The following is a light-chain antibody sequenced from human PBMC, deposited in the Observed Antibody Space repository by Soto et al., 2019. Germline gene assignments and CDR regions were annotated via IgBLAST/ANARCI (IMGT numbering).Light chain of an antibody. J-gene: IGLJ2*01. CDR2: EVF. V-gene: IGLV2-14*01. CDR3: TSYASTSTYVV. CDR1: ISDVGGYNY. Sequence: QSVLTQLASVSGSPGQSITISCTGTISDVGGYNYVSWYQHHPGKAPNLLMYEVFNRPSGVSNRFSGSRSGNTASLTISGLQADDEADYYCTSYASTSTYVVFGGGTKLTVL.